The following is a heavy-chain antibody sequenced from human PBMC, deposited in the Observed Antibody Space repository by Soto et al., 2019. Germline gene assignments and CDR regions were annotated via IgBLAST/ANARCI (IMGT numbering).Heavy chain of an antibody. CDR2: IYNSGNT. J-gene: IGHJ4*02. Sequence: SEPMPLTYTVSDGTIINYDWNWIRQPTGKGQERIGYIYNSGNTNYNPSLRSRVTISVDTSKNQFSLKLTSVTAADTAEYYCAASPRYWGQGTPVTVS. CDR1: DGTIINYD. V-gene: IGHV4-59*01. CDR3: AASPRY.